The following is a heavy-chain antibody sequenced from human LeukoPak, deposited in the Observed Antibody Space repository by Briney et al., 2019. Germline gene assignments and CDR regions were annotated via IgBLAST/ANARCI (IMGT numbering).Heavy chain of an antibody. Sequence: GGSLRLSCAASGFTFSSYGMHWVRQAPGKGLEWVAVISYDGSNKYYADSVKGRFTISRDNSKNTLYLQMNSLRAEDTAVYYCAKSKWELKSWWFDPWGQGTLVTVSS. CDR3: AKSKWELKSWWFDP. J-gene: IGHJ5*02. D-gene: IGHD1-26*01. CDR2: ISYDGSNK. V-gene: IGHV3-30*18. CDR1: GFTFSSYG.